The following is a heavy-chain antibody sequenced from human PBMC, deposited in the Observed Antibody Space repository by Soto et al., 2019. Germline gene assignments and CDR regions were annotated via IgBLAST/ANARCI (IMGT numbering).Heavy chain of an antibody. CDR3: ASIAARPRGVDY. V-gene: IGHV4-38-2*01. J-gene: IGHJ4*02. D-gene: IGHD6-6*01. CDR1: GYSISSGYY. Sequence: PSETLSLTCAVSGYSISSGYYWGWIRQPPGKGLEWIGSIYHSGSTYYNPSLKSRVTISVDTSKNQFSLKLSSVTAADTAVYYCASIAARPRGVDYWAREPWSPSPQ. CDR2: IYHSGST.